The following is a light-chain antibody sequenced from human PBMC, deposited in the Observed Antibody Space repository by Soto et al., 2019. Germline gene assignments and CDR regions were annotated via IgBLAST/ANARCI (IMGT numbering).Light chain of an antibody. CDR2: GGF. V-gene: IGLV2-14*01. CDR3: SSYTSTTTHVV. CDR1: SSDIGGYNY. J-gene: IGLJ2*01. Sequence: QSVLTQPASVSGSPGQSITISCAGTSSDIGGYNYVSWYQQRPGKAPKVMIYGGFNRASGISDRFSAFKSGNTASLTISGLQPEDEGDYYCSSYTSTTTHVVFGGGTKLTVL.